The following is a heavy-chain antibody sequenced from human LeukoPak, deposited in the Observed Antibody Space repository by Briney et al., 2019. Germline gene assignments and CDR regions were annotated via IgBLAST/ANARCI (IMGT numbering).Heavy chain of an antibody. Sequence: ASVKVSCKASGYTFTGYYMHWVRQAPGQGLEWMGWISAYNGNTNYAQKLQGRVTMTTDTSTSTAYMELRSLRSDDTAVYYCATAPGIVGATDDAFDIWGQGTMVTVSS. J-gene: IGHJ3*02. V-gene: IGHV1-18*04. CDR3: ATAPGIVGATDDAFDI. CDR1: GYTFTGYY. CDR2: ISAYNGNT. D-gene: IGHD1-26*01.